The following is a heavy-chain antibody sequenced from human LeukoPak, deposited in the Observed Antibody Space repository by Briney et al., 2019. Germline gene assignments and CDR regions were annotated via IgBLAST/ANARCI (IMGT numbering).Heavy chain of an antibody. CDR2: IYYSGST. CDR1: GGSISSSSYY. CDR3: VYSGYDFVVPYYYYYMDV. J-gene: IGHJ6*03. V-gene: IGHV4-39*07. D-gene: IGHD5-12*01. Sequence: SETLSLTCTVSGGSISSSSYYWGWIRQPPGKGLEWIGSIYYSGSTYYNPSLKSRVTISVDTSKNQFSLKLSSVTAADTAVYYCVYSGYDFVVPYYYYYMDVRGKGTTVTVSS.